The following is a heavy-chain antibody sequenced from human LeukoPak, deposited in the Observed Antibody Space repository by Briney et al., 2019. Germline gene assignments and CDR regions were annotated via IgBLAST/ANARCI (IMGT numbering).Heavy chain of an antibody. D-gene: IGHD2-15*01. CDR3: ARDAYCSGGRCYPPYNIDS. V-gene: IGHV3-21*01. J-gene: IGHJ4*02. Sequence: GGSLRLSCAASGFTFSSYSMHWVCQAPGKGLEWVSSISSSSTYIYYADSVKGRFTISRDNAKSSLYLQMNSLRAGDTAVYYCARDAYCSGGRCYPPYNIDSWGQGTLVTVSS. CDR2: ISSSSTYI. CDR1: GFTFSSYS.